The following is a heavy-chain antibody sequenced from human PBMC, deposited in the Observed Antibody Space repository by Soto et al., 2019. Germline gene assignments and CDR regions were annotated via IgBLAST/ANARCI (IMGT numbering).Heavy chain of an antibody. J-gene: IGHJ4*02. V-gene: IGHV3-23*01. Sequence: PGGSLRLSCAASGFTFSSYAMSWVRQAPGKGLEWVSAISGSGGSTYYADSVKGRFTISRDNSKNTLYLQMNSLRAEDTAVYYCARIFWSGYYTGDYWGQGTLVTVSS. CDR1: GFTFSSYA. CDR2: ISGSGGST. D-gene: IGHD3-3*01. CDR3: ARIFWSGYYTGDY.